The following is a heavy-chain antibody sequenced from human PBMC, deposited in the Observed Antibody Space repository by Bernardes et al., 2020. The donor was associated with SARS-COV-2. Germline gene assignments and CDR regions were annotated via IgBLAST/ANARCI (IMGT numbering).Heavy chain of an antibody. V-gene: IGHV4-59*08. J-gene: IGHJ6*02. CDR1: GGSISSYY. Sequence: SETLSLTCTVSGGSISSYYWSWIRQPPGKGLEWIGYIYYSRSTNYNPSLKSRVTISVDTSKNQFSLKLSSVTAADTAVYYCARQDIGAIFGVVITPAGMDVWGQGTTVTVSS. CDR3: ARQDIGAIFGVVITPAGMDV. CDR2: IYYSRST. D-gene: IGHD3-3*01.